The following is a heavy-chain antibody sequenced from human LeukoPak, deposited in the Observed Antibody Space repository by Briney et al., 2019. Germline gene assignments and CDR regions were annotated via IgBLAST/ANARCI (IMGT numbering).Heavy chain of an antibody. CDR1: GYTLTSYG. D-gene: IGHD3-3*01. J-gene: IGHJ5*02. Sequence: ASVKVSCKASGYTLTSYGISCVRQAPGQGLEWMGSILTYNGNTNYAQKLQGTVTMTTDTSTSTTYMELRRLRSDDTAVYYCARDRPYDFWSGFQTQSNWFDPWGQGTLVTVSS. CDR2: ILTYNGNT. CDR3: ARDRPYDFWSGFQTQSNWFDP. V-gene: IGHV1-18*01.